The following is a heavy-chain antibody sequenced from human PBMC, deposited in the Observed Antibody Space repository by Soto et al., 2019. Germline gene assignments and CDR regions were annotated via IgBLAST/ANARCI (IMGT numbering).Heavy chain of an antibody. CDR2: IKQDGSEK. J-gene: IGHJ4*02. D-gene: IGHD3-22*01. V-gene: IGHV3-7*01. Sequence: GGSLRLSCAASGFTFSNYWMTWVRQAPGRGLEWVANIKQDGSEKIYVDSVKGRFTISRDNAKNSLYLQMNSLRAEDTAMYYCARVVSDSSGYFPPGYWGQGTRVTVSS. CDR3: ARVVSDSSGYFPPGY. CDR1: GFTFSNYW.